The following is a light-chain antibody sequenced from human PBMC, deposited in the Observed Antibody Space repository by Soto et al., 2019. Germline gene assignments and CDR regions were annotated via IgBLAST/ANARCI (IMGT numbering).Light chain of an antibody. CDR2: GAS. Sequence: EIVLTQSPGTLSVSPGDRVTLSCRASQSISINLAWYQHKPGQAPRLLTYGASNRATGIPDRFSGSGSGTEFTLTINSLQSEDFAVYYCQQYTAWPPWTFGQGTKVDIK. V-gene: IGKV3D-15*01. CDR3: QQYTAWPPWT. J-gene: IGKJ1*01. CDR1: QSISIN.